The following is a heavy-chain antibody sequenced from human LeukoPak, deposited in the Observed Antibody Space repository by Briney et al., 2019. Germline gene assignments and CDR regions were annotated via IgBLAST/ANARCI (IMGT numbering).Heavy chain of an antibody. J-gene: IGHJ4*02. D-gene: IGHD3-10*02. CDR1: GGSIFSSNW. V-gene: IGHV4-4*02. Sequence: SGTLSLTCAVSGGSIFSSNWWSWVRQPPGKGLEWIGQIFHSGTTSYSPSLKSRVTISVDKSKNQFSLKLTSVTAADTAVYYCASSDAVRGTEPLDYWGQGTLVTVSS. CDR2: IFHSGTT. CDR3: ASSDAVRGTEPLDY.